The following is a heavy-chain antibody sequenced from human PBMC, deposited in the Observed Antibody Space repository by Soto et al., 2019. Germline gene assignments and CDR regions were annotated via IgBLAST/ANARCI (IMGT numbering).Heavy chain of an antibody. CDR2: ISSSSTYI. V-gene: IGHV3-21*02. J-gene: IGHJ2*01. Sequence: EVQLVESGGGLVKPGGSLRLSCGASGFTVSSYGMNWVRQAPGRGLEWVSSISSSSTYIHYADSMKGRFTISRDNAKNSLYMQMNSLRVEDTAVYYWARDKLWFSWYASNSPGWYFDLWGRGTLVTVSS. CDR3: ARDKLWFSWYASNSPGWYFDL. D-gene: IGHD4-4*01. CDR1: GFTVSSYG.